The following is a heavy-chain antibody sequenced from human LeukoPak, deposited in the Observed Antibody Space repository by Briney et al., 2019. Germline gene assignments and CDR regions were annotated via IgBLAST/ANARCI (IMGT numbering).Heavy chain of an antibody. Sequence: GGSLGLSCAASGFTFSSYSMNWVRQAPGKGLEWVSSISSSSSYIYYADSVKGRFTISRDNAKNSLYQQMNSLRAEDTAVYYCARDLRFLEWLPEGDFDYWGQGTLVTVSS. D-gene: IGHD3-3*01. V-gene: IGHV3-21*01. J-gene: IGHJ4*02. CDR1: GFTFSSYS. CDR3: ARDLRFLEWLPEGDFDY. CDR2: ISSSSSYI.